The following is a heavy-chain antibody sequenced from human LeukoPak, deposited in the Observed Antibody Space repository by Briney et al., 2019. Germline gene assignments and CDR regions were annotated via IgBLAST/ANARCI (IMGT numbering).Heavy chain of an antibody. V-gene: IGHV3-33*08. CDR2: IWYDGSKK. J-gene: IGHJ4*02. D-gene: IGHD3-16*01. Sequence: PGGSLRLSCAASGFTFSSYGMHWVRQAPGKGLEWVAVIWYDGSKKYYADSVKGRFTISRDNSKKSLFLQMNSLRAEDTALYYCARDVFADSSGGSFDFWGQGTLVTVSS. CDR1: GFTFSSYG. CDR3: ARDVFADSSGGSFDF.